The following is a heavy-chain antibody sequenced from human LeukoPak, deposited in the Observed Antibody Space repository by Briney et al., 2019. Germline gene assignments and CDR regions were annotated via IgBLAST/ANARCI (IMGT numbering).Heavy chain of an antibody. Sequence: EASVKVSCKASGGTFSSYAISWVRQATGQGLEWMGWMNPNSGNTGYAQKFQGRVTITRNTSISTAYMELSSLRSEDTAVYYCARGFLGGWFDPWGQGTLVTVSS. J-gene: IGHJ5*02. CDR3: ARGFLGGWFDP. V-gene: IGHV1-8*03. CDR2: MNPNSGNT. CDR1: GGTFSSYA.